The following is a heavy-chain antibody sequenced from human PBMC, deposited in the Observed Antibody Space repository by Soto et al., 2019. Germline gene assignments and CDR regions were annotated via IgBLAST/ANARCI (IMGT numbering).Heavy chain of an antibody. CDR3: AKDYSGVATRPFDY. D-gene: IGHD6-6*01. Sequence: GSLRLSCAASGFTFSNYAMSWVRQAPGKGLEWVSAISGSGGTTYYADSVKGRFTISRDNSKNTLYLQMNSLRAEDTAVYYCAKDYSGVATRPFDYWGQGTLVTVSS. V-gene: IGHV3-23*01. CDR1: GFTFSNYA. CDR2: ISGSGGTT. J-gene: IGHJ4*02.